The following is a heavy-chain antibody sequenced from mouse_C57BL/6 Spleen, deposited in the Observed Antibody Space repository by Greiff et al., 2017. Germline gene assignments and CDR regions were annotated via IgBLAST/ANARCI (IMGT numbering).Heavy chain of an antibody. D-gene: IGHD1-1*01. Sequence: QVQLKQPGAELVRPGSSVKLSCKASGYTFTSYWMHWVKQRPIQGLEWIGNIDPSDSETHYNQKFKDKATLTVDKSYSTAYMQLSSLTSEDSAVYFCARDYGSSSFDYWGQGTTLTVSS. V-gene: IGHV1-52*01. CDR2: IDPSDSET. J-gene: IGHJ2*01. CDR3: ARDYGSSSFDY. CDR1: GYTFTSYW.